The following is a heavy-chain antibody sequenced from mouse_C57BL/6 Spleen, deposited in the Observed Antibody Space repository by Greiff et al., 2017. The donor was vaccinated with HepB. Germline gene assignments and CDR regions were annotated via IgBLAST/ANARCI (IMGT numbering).Heavy chain of an antibody. V-gene: IGHV1-81*01. Sequence: VQLQQSGAELARPGASVKLSCKASGYTFTSYGISWVKQRTGQGLEWIGEIYPRRGNTYYNEKFKGKATLTADKSSSTAYMELRSLTSEDSAVYFCARPYAMDYWGQGTSVTVSS. CDR2: IYPRRGNT. J-gene: IGHJ4*01. CDR1: GYTFTSYG. CDR3: ARPYAMDY.